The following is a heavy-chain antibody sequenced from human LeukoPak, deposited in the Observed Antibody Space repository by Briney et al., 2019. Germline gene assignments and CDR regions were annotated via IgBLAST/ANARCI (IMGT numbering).Heavy chain of an antibody. J-gene: IGHJ5*02. CDR2: ISYDGSNK. CDR3: ARGVEGVAAAGSNWFDP. Sequence: GGSLRLSCAASGFTFSSYAMHWVRQAPGKGLEWAAVISYDGSNKYYADSVKGRFTISRDNSKNTLYLQMNSLRAEDTAVYYCARGVEGVAAAGSNWFDPWGQGTLVTVSS. V-gene: IGHV3-30-3*01. CDR1: GFTFSSYA. D-gene: IGHD6-13*01.